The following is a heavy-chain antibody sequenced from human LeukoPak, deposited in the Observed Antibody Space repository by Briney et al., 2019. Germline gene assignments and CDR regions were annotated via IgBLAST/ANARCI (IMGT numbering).Heavy chain of an antibody. Sequence: PGGSLRLSCAASGFTFSDYYMRWIRQAPGKGLEWVSYISSSGSTIYYADSVKGRFTISRDNAKNSLYLQMNSLRAEDTAVYYCARDRDYYGSDWFDPWGQGTLVTVSS. CDR3: ARDRDYYGSDWFDP. CDR1: GFTFSDYY. CDR2: ISSSGSTI. J-gene: IGHJ5*02. D-gene: IGHD3-10*01. V-gene: IGHV3-11*01.